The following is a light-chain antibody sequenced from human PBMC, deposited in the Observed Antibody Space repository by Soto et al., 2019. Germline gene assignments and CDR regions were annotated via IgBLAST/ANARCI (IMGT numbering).Light chain of an antibody. J-gene: IGKJ1*01. Sequence: DIPMTQSPSTLSASVGDRVTITCRASQSISSWLAWYQQKPGKAPKLLIYDASSLESGVPSRFSGSGSGTEFTLTISRLQPDDFATYYCQQYNSYSPWTFGQGTKVEIK. V-gene: IGKV1-5*01. CDR3: QQYNSYSPWT. CDR1: QSISSW. CDR2: DAS.